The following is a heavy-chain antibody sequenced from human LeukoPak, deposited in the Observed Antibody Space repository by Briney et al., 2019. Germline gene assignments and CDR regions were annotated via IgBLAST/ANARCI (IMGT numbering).Heavy chain of an antibody. J-gene: IGHJ3*02. CDR3: ARNPPPSDSSGYYYVPDAFDI. Sequence: PSETLSLTCTVSGYSISSGYYWGWIRQPPGKGLEWIGSIYHSGSTYYNPSLKSRVTISVDTSKNQFSLKLSSVTAADTAVYYCARNPPPSDSSGYYYVPDAFDIWGQGTMVTVSS. D-gene: IGHD3-22*01. V-gene: IGHV4-38-2*02. CDR2: IYHSGST. CDR1: GYSISSGYY.